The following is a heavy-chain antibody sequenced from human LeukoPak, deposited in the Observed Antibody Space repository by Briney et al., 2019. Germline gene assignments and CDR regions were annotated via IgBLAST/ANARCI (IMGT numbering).Heavy chain of an antibody. J-gene: IGHJ5*02. CDR2: IYYSGST. CDR1: GGSISSYY. V-gene: IGHV4-59*01. D-gene: IGHD4-17*01. CDR3: ARLPLRTPYGYWFDP. Sequence: SETLSLTCTVSGGSISSYYWSWIRQPPGKGLEWIGYIYYSGSTNYNPSLKSRVTISVDTSKNQFSLKLSSVTAADTAVYYCARLPLRTPYGYWFDPWGQGTLVTVSS.